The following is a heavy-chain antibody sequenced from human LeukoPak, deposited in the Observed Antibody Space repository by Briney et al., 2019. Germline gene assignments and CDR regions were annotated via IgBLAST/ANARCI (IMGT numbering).Heavy chain of an antibody. CDR1: GYTFTSYA. Sequence: ASVKVSCKASGYTFTSYAMHWVRQAPGQRLEWMGWINAGNGNTKYSQKFQGRVTITRDTSASTAYMELSSLRSEDTAVYYCARLIVVVPAAMKLFDYWGQGTVVTVSS. CDR3: ARLIVVVPAAMKLFDY. J-gene: IGHJ4*02. V-gene: IGHV1-3*01. D-gene: IGHD2-2*01. CDR2: INAGNGNT.